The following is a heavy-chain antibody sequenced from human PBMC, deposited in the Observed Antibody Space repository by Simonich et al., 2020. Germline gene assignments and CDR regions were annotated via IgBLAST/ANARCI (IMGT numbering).Heavy chain of an antibody. CDR1: GYSISSGYY. CDR2: IYHSGST. D-gene: IGHD2-21*02. J-gene: IGHJ4*02. Sequence: QVQLQESGPGLVKPSETLSLTCAVSGYSISSGYYWGWIRQPPGKGLEWIGSIYHSGSTYYNPSLKSRVTISVDTSKNQFSLKLSSVTAADTAVYYWARDYYGGNYYFDYWGQGTLVTVSS. CDR3: ARDYYGGNYYFDY. V-gene: IGHV4-38-2*02.